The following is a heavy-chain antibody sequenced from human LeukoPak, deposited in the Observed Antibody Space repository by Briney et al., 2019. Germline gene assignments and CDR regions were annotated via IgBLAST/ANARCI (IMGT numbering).Heavy chain of an antibody. CDR3: ASLTTEYYYYYMDV. CDR1: GGSISSGGYY. CDR2: IYHSGST. J-gene: IGHJ6*03. D-gene: IGHD4-17*01. Sequence: SETLSLTCTVSGGSISSGGYYWSWIRQPPGKGLEWIGYIYHSGSTYYNPSLKSRVTISVDRSKNQFSLKLSSVTAADTAVYYCASLTTEYYYYYMDVWGKGTTVTVSS. V-gene: IGHV4-30-2*01.